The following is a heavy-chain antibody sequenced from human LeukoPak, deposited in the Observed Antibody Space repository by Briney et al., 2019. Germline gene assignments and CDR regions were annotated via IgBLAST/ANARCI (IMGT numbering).Heavy chain of an antibody. CDR2: IIPIFGTA. CDR1: GGTFSSYA. CDR3: ARDTPAGAVAFDY. V-gene: IGHV1-69*05. J-gene: IGHJ4*02. Sequence: SVKVSCKASGGTFSSYAISWVRQAPGQGLEWMGRIIPIFGTANYAQKFQGRVTITTDESASTAYMELSSLRAEDTAVYYCARDTPAGAVAFDYWGQGTLVTVSS. D-gene: IGHD6-19*01.